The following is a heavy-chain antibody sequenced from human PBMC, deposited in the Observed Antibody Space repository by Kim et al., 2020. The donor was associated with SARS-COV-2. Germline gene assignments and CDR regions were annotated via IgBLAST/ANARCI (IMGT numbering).Heavy chain of an antibody. CDR2: T. D-gene: IGHD4-17*01. CDR3: ARVATVNYFDY. J-gene: IGHJ4*02. Sequence: TYYADSVKGRFTISRDNSKNPLYLQMNSLRAEDTAVYYCARVATVNYFDYWGQGTLVTVSS. V-gene: IGHV3-53*01.